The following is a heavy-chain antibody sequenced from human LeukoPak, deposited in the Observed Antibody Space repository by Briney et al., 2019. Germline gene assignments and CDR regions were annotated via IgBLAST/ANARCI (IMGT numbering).Heavy chain of an antibody. V-gene: IGHV3-7*01. CDR1: GFTFSSYW. J-gene: IGHJ6*02. CDR3: AREQLVGVTGTAYHGMDV. CDR2: INPDESQR. Sequence: PGGSLRLSCAASGFTFSSYWMSWVRQAPGKGLEWVANINPDESQRYYVDSVKGRFTISRDNAKNSLFLQMNSLRAEDTAVYYCAREQLVGVTGTAYHGMDVWGQGTTVTVSS. D-gene: IGHD6-19*01.